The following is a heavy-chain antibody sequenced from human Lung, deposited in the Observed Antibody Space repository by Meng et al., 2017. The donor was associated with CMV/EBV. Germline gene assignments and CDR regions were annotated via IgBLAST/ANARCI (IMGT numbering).Heavy chain of an antibody. CDR2: IIPIFGTA. CDR3: ASRVEVNGAFDI. CDR1: GGTFSSYA. J-gene: IGHJ3*02. V-gene: IGHV1-69*05. D-gene: IGHD2-8*01. Sequence: SVXVSXKASGGTFSSYAISWVRQAPGQGLEWMGGIIPIFGTANYAEKFQGRVTITTDESTSTAYMELSRLRSEDRAVYYCASRVEVNGAFDIWGQGTMVTVSS.